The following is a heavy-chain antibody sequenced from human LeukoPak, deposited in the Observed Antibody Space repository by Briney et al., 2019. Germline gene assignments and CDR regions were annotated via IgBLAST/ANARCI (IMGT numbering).Heavy chain of an antibody. D-gene: IGHD1-26*01. V-gene: IGHV1-2*02. CDR2: IKPNSGGT. CDR3: ARGTVGALYNWFDP. CDR1: GYSFADYY. Sequence: ASVKVSCKASGYSFADYYMHWVRQAPGQGLEWMGWIKPNSGGTRSAQKFQGRVTMTRDTSISTAYMELSSLRSDDTAVYYCARGTVGALYNWFDPWGQGTLVTVSS. J-gene: IGHJ5*02.